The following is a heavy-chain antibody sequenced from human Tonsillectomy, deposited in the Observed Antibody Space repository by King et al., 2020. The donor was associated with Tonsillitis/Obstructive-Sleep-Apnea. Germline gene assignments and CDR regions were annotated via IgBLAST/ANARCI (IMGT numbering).Heavy chain of an antibody. CDR2: IYYSGTT. CDR1: GGSISSYY. CDR3: ARQEGGSWSDYYYYFDK. J-gene: IGHJ4*02. Sequence: QLQESGPGLLKPSETLSLTCSVSGGSISSYYWGWLRQPPGKGLEWIGSIYYSGTTYYKSSLKTRVTISVDTSKNQFSLKLNSVTAADTAVYYCARQEGGSWSDYYYYFDKWGQGTLVTVSS. D-gene: IGHD3-3*01. V-gene: IGHV4-39*01.